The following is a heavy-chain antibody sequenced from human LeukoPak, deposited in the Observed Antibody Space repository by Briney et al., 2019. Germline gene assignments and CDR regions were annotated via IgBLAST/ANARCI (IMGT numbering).Heavy chain of an antibody. V-gene: IGHV1-18*01. Sequence: ASVKVSCKASGYTFTSYGISWVRQAPGQGLEWMGWISAYNGNTNYAQKLQGRVTMTTDTSTSTAYMELRSLRSDDTAVYYCAIGSSGYYSTHYFDYWGQGTLVTVPS. D-gene: IGHD3-22*01. CDR3: AIGSSGYYSTHYFDY. J-gene: IGHJ4*02. CDR2: ISAYNGNT. CDR1: GYTFTSYG.